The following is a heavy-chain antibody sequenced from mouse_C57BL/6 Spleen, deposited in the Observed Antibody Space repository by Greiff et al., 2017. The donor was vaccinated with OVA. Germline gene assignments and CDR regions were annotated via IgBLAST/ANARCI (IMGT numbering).Heavy chain of an antibody. J-gene: IGHJ3*01. CDR3: AKAYYDYDWFAY. CDR2: ISSGSSTI. D-gene: IGHD2-4*01. CDR1: GFPFSDYG. V-gene: IGHV5-17*01. Sequence: EVQGVESGGGLVKPGGSLKLSCAASGFPFSDYGMHWVRQAPEKGLEWVAYISSGSSTIYYADTVKGRFTISRDNAKNTLFLQMTSLRSEDTAMYYCAKAYYDYDWFAYWGQGTLVTVSA.